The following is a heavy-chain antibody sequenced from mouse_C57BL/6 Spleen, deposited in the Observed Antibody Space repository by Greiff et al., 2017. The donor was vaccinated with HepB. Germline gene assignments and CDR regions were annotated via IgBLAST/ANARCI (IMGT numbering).Heavy chain of an antibody. D-gene: IGHD3-2*02. CDR1: GYTFTSYW. CDR2: IDPNSGGT. J-gene: IGHJ3*01. CDR3: ARSKVAAQATSFAY. Sequence: QVHVKQPGAELVKPGASVKLSCKASGYTFTSYWMHWVKQRPGRGLEWIGRIDPNSGGTKYNEKFKSKATLTVDKPSSTAYMQLSSLTSEDSAVYYCARSKVAAQATSFAYWGQGTLVTVSA. V-gene: IGHV1-72*01.